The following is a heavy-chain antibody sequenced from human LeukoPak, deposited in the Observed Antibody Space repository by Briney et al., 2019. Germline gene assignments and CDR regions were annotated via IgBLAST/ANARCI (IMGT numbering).Heavy chain of an antibody. Sequence: GGSLRLSCAASGFTFSSYWMSWVRQAPGKGLEWVANIKQDGSEKYYVDSVKGRFTISRDNAKNSLYLQMNSLRDEDTAVYYCARSSGYSADAFDIWGQGTMVTVSS. CDR1: GFTFSSYW. D-gene: IGHD3-22*01. CDR2: IKQDGSEK. J-gene: IGHJ3*02. V-gene: IGHV3-7*01. CDR3: ARSSGYSADAFDI.